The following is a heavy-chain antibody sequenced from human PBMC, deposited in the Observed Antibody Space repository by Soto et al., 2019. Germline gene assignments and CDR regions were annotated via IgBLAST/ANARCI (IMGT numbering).Heavy chain of an antibody. CDR2: IYYSGST. CDR1: GGSISSYY. J-gene: IGHJ4*02. D-gene: IGHD3-3*01. V-gene: IGHV4-59*01. Sequence: PSETLSLTCTVSGGSISSYYWSWIRQPPGKGLEWIGYIYYSGSTNYNPSLKSRVTISVDTSKNQFSLKLSSVTAADTAVYYCARVGMRGYRKPSYFDYWGQGTLVTVSS. CDR3: ARVGMRGYRKPSYFDY.